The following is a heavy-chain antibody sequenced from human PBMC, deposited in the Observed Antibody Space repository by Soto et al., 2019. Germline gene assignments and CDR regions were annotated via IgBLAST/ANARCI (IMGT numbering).Heavy chain of an antibody. V-gene: IGHV1-8*01. Sequence: GXXVKGACKGSGYTLTRDDSNCGRQATGQGLEWMGWMNPNSGNTGYAQKFQGRVTMTRNTSIHTAYMELSRLRSEDTAVYSCARYSSRLYGMDVWGQGTTVTVSS. CDR1: GYTLTRDD. J-gene: IGHJ6*02. CDR2: MNPNSGNT. CDR3: ARYSSRLYGMDV. D-gene: IGHD6-6*01.